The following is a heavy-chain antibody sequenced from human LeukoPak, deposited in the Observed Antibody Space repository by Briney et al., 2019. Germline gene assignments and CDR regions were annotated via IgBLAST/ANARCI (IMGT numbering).Heavy chain of an antibody. Sequence: PGGSLRLSCAASGLTFNNYVMNWVRQAPGKGLEWVASISYDGTNEYYADSVKGRFTISKDNSKNTLYLQMNSLRAEDTAIYYCAKCHIRMSTVCFFDAWGQGTRVTVSS. D-gene: IGHD5/OR15-5a*01. CDR2: ISYDGTNE. CDR3: AKCHIRMSTVCFFDA. V-gene: IGHV3-30*18. CDR1: GLTFNNYV. J-gene: IGHJ4*02.